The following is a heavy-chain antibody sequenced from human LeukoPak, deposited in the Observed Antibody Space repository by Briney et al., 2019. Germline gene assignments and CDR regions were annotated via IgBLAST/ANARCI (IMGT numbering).Heavy chain of an antibody. V-gene: IGHV4-59*01. Sequence: SETLSLTCTVSGGSISSYYWSWIRQPPGKGLEWIGYIYYSGSTNYNPSLKSRVTISVDTSKNQFSLKLSSVTAADTAVYYCARLGGRWFGELLFDYWGQGTLVTVFS. J-gene: IGHJ4*02. D-gene: IGHD3-10*01. CDR1: GGSISSYY. CDR3: ARLGGRWFGELLFDY. CDR2: IYYSGST.